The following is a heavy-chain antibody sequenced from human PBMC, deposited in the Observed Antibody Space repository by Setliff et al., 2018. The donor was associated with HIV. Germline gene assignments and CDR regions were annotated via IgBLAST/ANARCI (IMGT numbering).Heavy chain of an antibody. J-gene: IGHJ3*02. CDR2: TSGSGTST. CDR1: GFTFSSNA. D-gene: IGHD3-10*01. V-gene: IGHV3-23*01. Sequence: PGGSLSLSCAASGFTFSSNAMSWVRQAPGKGLEWVSATSGSGTSTSYADSVKGRFTISRDNSKNMLYLQMNSLRAEDTAVYYCARAMVRFRADAFDIWGQGTKVTVSS. CDR3: ARAMVRFRADAFDI.